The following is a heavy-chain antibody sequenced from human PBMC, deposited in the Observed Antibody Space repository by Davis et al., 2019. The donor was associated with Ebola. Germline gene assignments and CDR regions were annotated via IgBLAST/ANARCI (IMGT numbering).Heavy chain of an antibody. J-gene: IGHJ4*02. CDR3: VPGTWI. CDR2: ISPSATRM. V-gene: IGHV3-48*03. D-gene: IGHD5-18*01. Sequence: PGGSLRLSCTAPGFTFIAFEIHWVGQPPEKGLEGVSYISPSATRMFYAESVKGRFTISRDDAKNSLFLQMNSLRVEDTAVYYCVPGTWIRGQGRLVNVSS. CDR1: GFTFIAFE.